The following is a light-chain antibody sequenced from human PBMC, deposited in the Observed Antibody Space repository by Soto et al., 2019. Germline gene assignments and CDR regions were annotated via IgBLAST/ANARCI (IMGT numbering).Light chain of an antibody. J-gene: IGKJ1*01. CDR2: GAS. CDR1: QSISSSY. Sequence: DIVLTQSPGTLSLSPGERATLSCRASQSISSSYLAWFQQKPGQSPRLLIYGASSRATGIPARFSGSGSGTEFTLIISSLQSEDFAVYYCQQYNNWPRTLGQGTKVDIK. V-gene: IGKV3-15*01. CDR3: QQYNNWPRT.